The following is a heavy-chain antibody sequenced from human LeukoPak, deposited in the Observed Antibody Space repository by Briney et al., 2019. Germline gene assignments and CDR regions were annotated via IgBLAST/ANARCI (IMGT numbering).Heavy chain of an antibody. D-gene: IGHD3-22*01. V-gene: IGHV1-69*05. CDR3: AREGDYDSSGYSQSDGAFDI. J-gene: IGHJ3*02. CDR2: IIPTFGTA. CDR1: GGTFSSYA. Sequence: SVKVSCKASGGTFSSYAISWVRQAPGQGLEWMGGIIPTFGTANYAQKFQGRVTITTDESTSTAYMELSSLRSEDTAVYYCAREGDYDSSGYSQSDGAFDIWGRGTMVTVSS.